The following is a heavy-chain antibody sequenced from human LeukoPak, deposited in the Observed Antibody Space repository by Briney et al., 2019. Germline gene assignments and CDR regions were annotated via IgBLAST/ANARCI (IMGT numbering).Heavy chain of an antibody. J-gene: IGHJ5*02. CDR3: AREGSSSSYWFDP. Sequence: ASVKVSCKASGYTFTSYGITWVRQAPGQGLEWMGWISTYNGHTNYAQKLQGRVTMTKDTSTTTAYMELRSLRSDDTAVYYCAREGSSSSYWFDPWGQGTLVTVSS. CDR2: ISTYNGHT. D-gene: IGHD6-6*01. V-gene: IGHV1-18*01. CDR1: GYTFTSYG.